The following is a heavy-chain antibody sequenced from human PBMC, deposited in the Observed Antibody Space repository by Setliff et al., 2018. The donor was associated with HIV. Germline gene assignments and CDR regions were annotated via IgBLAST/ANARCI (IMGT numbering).Heavy chain of an antibody. CDR1: GFTFNTFA. CDR2: IITNGGTT. CDR3: AKGVKWLDP. J-gene: IGHJ5*02. D-gene: IGHD3-16*01. Sequence: GGSLRLSCAASGFTFNTFAMTWVRQAPGKGLDWVSSIITNGGTTFYADSVKGRFIISRDNSKNTLYLQMNSLRAEDTAVYYCAKGVKWLDPWGQGTLVTVSS. V-gene: IGHV3-23*01.